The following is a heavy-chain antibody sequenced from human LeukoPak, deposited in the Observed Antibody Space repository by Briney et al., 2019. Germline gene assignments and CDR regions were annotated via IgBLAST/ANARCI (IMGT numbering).Heavy chain of an antibody. J-gene: IGHJ5*02. CDR3: ARGGEIIVGATHFDP. CDR2: IYYSGST. Sequence: SETLSLTCTVSGGSISGSSYYWGWIRQPPGKGLEWIGSIYYSGSTYYNPSLKSRVTIPLDRSKNQFSLNLNSVTAADTAVYYCARGGEIIVGATHFDPWGQGTLVTVSS. CDR1: GGSISGSSYY. V-gene: IGHV4-39*07. D-gene: IGHD1-26*01.